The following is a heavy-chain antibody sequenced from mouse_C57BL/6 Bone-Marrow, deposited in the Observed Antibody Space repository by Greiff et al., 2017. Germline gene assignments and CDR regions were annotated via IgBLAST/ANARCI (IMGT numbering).Heavy chain of an antibody. CDR1: GYTFTDYN. D-gene: IGHD2-1*01. CDR2: INPNNGGT. CDR3: ARDYGNYRAYAMDY. Sequence: VQLQQSGPELVKPGASVKIPCKAFGYTFTDYNMDWVKQSHGKSLEWIGDINPNNGGTIYNQKFKGKATLTVDKSSSTAYMELRSLTSEDTAVYYCARDYGNYRAYAMDYWGQGTSVTVSS. V-gene: IGHV1-18*01. J-gene: IGHJ4*01.